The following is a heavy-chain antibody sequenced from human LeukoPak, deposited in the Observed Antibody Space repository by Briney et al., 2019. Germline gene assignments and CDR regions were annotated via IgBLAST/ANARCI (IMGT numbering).Heavy chain of an antibody. D-gene: IGHD3-22*01. J-gene: IGHJ5*02. CDR2: IYTSGST. CDR1: GGSISSYY. CDR3: AREGDSSGYWAP. V-gene: IGHV4-4*09. Sequence: SETLSLTCTVSGGSISSYYWSWIRQPPGKGLEWIGYIYTSGSTNYNPSLKSQVTISVDTSKNQFSLKLSSVTAADTAVYYCAREGDSSGYWAPWGQGTLVTVSS.